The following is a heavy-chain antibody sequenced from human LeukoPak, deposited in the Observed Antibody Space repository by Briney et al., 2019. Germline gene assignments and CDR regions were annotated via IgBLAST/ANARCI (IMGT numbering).Heavy chain of an antibody. CDR1: GGTFSSYA. J-gene: IGHJ4*02. D-gene: IGHD5-24*01. V-gene: IGHV1-69*04. CDR2: IIPILGIA. Sequence: SVKVSCKASGGTFSSYAISWVRQAPGQGLEWMGRIIPILGIANYAQKFQGRVTITADKSTSTAYMELSSLRSEDTAVYYCASAGRDGYPIGSNFDYWGQGTLVTVSS. CDR3: ASAGRDGYPIGSNFDY.